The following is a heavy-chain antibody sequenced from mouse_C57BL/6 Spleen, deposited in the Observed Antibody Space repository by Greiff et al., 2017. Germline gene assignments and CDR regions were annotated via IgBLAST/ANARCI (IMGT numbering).Heavy chain of an antibody. J-gene: IGHJ4*01. Sequence: EVHLVESGGGLVKPGGSLKLSCAASGFTFSSYAMSWVRQTPEKRLEWVATISDGGSYTYYPDNVKGRFTISRDNAKNNLYLQMSHLKSEDTAMYYCARDNPYAMDYWGQGTSVTVSS. CDR2: ISDGGSYT. V-gene: IGHV5-4*01. CDR3: ARDNPYAMDY. CDR1: GFTFSSYA.